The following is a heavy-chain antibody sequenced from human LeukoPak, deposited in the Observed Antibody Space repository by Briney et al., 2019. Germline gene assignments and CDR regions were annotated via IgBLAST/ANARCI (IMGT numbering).Heavy chain of an antibody. CDR1: GFTFSSYW. CDR2: IKQDGSEK. CDR3: ARDLEYAILRGWTDY. Sequence: PGGSLRLSCAASGFTFSSYWMSWVRQAPGKGLEWVANIKQDGSEKYYGDSVKGRFTISRDNAKNSLYLEMSSLRAEDTAVYHCARDLEYAILRGWTDYCGRGTRATVSS. V-gene: IGHV3-7*01. D-gene: IGHD3-9*01. J-gene: IGHJ4*02.